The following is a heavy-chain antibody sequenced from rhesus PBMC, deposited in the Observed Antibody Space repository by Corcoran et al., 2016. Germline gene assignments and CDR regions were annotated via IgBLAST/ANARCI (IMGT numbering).Heavy chain of an antibody. CDR2: IYSRSGNT. Sequence: QVKLQESGPGLVKPLETLSLTCAVSGGSISGGYYYWSWIRQPPGKGLGWIGGIYSRSGNTYYNPSLKSRVTISKDTSKNQFSLKLSSVTAADTAVYYCARDPRLEYGSSYRDYWGQGVLVTVSS. J-gene: IGHJ4*01. V-gene: IGHV4S12*01. D-gene: IGHD4-29*01. CDR3: ARDPRLEYGSSYRDY. CDR1: GGSISGGYYY.